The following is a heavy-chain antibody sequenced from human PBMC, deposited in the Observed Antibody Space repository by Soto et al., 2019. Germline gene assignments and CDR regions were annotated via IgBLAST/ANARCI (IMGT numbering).Heavy chain of an antibody. Sequence: ASVKVSCKASGYTFTSYGISWVRQAPGQGLEWMGWISAYNGNTNYAQKLQGRVTMTTDTSTSTAYMELRSLRSDDTAVYYCARDQVLLWLGESHLMDYWGQGTLVTVSS. J-gene: IGHJ4*02. CDR2: ISAYNGNT. CDR1: GYTFTSYG. V-gene: IGHV1-18*01. D-gene: IGHD3-10*01. CDR3: ARDQVLLWLGESHLMDY.